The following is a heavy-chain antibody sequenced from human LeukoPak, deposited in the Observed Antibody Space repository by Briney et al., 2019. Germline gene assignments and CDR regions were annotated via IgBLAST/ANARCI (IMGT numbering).Heavy chain of an antibody. J-gene: IGHJ6*02. CDR1: GFTFSSYE. CDR3: ARQKTYYYDSSGYLPSGGMDV. CDR2: ISGSGSTI. Sequence: GGSLRLSCAASGFTFSSYEMNWVRQAPGKGLEWVSYISGSGSTIYYADSVKGRFTISRDNAKNSLYLQMNSLRAEDTAVYYCARQKTYYYDSSGYLPSGGMDVWGQGTTVTVSS. V-gene: IGHV3-48*03. D-gene: IGHD3-22*01.